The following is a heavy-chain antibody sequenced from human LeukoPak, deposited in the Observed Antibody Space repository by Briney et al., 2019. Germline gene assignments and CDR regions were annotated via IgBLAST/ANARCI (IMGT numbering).Heavy chain of an antibody. V-gene: IGHV4-4*09. J-gene: IGHJ4*02. CDR1: GGSISSYY. D-gene: IGHD4-17*01. CDR2: IYTSENT. Sequence: SETLSLTCTVSGGSISSYYWSWIRQPPGKGLEWIGYIYTSENTNYNPSLKSRVTISVDTSKNQFSLKLSSVTAADTAVYYCARHALYGDYAFDYWGRGTLVSVSS. CDR3: ARHALYGDYAFDY.